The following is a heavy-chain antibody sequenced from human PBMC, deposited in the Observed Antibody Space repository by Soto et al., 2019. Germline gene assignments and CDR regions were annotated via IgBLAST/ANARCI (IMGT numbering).Heavy chain of an antibody. CDR2: IRNNSSNK. CDR1: GFTFSSYS. Sequence: HPGGSLRLSCAASGFTFSSYSMNWVRQAPGKGLEWVSSIRNNSSNKYYADSVKGRFTISRDNSKNTLYLQMNSLRAEDTAVYYCSKDTAMVTGWGQGTLVTVSS. V-gene: IGHV3-30*02. CDR3: SKDTAMVTG. D-gene: IGHD5-18*01. J-gene: IGHJ4*02.